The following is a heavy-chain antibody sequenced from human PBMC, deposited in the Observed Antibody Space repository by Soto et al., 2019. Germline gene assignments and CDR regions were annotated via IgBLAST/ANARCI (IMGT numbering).Heavy chain of an antibody. D-gene: IGHD3-10*01. CDR2: IYPGDSDT. V-gene: IGHV5-51*01. Sequence: GESLKISCKGSGYSFTSHWIAWVRQMPGKGLEWMGIIYPGDSDTRYSPSFQGQVAISADNSVSTAYLQLSTLMASDTAMYYCARHVAGHLPGAYFWGQGTLVTVSS. CDR3: ARHVAGHLPGAYF. J-gene: IGHJ4*02. CDR1: GYSFTSHW.